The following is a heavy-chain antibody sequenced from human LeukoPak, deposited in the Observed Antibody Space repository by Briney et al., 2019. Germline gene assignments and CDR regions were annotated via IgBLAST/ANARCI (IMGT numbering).Heavy chain of an antibody. D-gene: IGHD3-10*01. Sequence: GGSLRLSCTASGFTFSDYYMSWIRQAPGKGLEWLSYVSGGGSTTYYADSVKGRFTISRDNSKNTLYLQVNSLRAEDTAVYYCARDANFGYDAFDIWGQGTMVTVSS. CDR1: GFTFSDYY. V-gene: IGHV3-11*04. J-gene: IGHJ3*02. CDR2: VSGGGSTT. CDR3: ARDANFGYDAFDI.